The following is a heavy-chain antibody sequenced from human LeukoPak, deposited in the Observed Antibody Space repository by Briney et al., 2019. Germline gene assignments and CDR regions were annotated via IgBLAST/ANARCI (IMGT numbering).Heavy chain of an antibody. J-gene: IGHJ6*02. CDR3: ARSITIFGVAGNNYYYYYGMDV. D-gene: IGHD3-3*01. CDR2: IYYSGST. Sequence: PSETLSLTCTVSGGSISSYYWSWIRQPPGKGLEWIGYIYYSGSTNYNPSLKSRVTISVDTSKNQFSLKLSSVTAADTAVYYCARSITIFGVAGNNYYYYYGMDVWGQETTVTVSS. V-gene: IGHV4-59*01. CDR1: GGSISSYY.